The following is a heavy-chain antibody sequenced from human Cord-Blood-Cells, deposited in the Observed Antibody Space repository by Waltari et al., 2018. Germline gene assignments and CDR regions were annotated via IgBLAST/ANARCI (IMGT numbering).Heavy chain of an antibody. CDR1: GGSISNGSYY. V-gene: IGHV4-61*09. CDR3: ARGGRDANDAFDI. J-gene: IGHJ3*02. Sequence: QVQLQESGPGLVKPSQTLSLTCTVSGGSISNGSYYWRWIRQPAGKGLEWIGYIYTMETTNYTPPHKSRVTISVDTSKNQFSLKLSSVTAADTAVYYCARGGRDANDAFDIWGQGTMVTVSS. D-gene: IGHD2-8*01. CDR2: IYTMETT.